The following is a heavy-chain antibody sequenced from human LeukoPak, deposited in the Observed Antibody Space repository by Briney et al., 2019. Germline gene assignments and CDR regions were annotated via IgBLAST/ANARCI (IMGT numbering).Heavy chain of an antibody. V-gene: IGHV3-30*02. CDR3: AKRGGSYGTLDY. J-gene: IGHJ4*02. D-gene: IGHD5-18*01. CDR1: GFTFSSYG. CDR2: IRYDGINK. Sequence: GGSLRLSCAASGFTFSSYGMHWVRQAPGKGLEWVAFIRYDGINKYYADSVKGRFTISRDNSKNTLYLQMNSLRAEDTAVYYCAKRGGSYGTLDYWGQGTLVTVSS.